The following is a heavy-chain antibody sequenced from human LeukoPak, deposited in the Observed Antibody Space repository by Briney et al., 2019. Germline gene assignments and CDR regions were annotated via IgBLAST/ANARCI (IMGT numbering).Heavy chain of an antibody. CDR2: IKQDGSEK. CDR1: GFTFSSYW. J-gene: IGHJ6*03. V-gene: IGHV3-7*01. CDR3: ARGGDHGSGSGLYYYYYMDV. Sequence: PGGSLRLSCAASGFTFSSYWMSWVRQAPGKGLEWVANIKQDGSEKYYVDSVKGRFTISRDNAKNSLYLQMNSLRAEDTAVYYCARGGDHGSGSGLYYYYYMDVWGKGTTVTISS. D-gene: IGHD3-10*01.